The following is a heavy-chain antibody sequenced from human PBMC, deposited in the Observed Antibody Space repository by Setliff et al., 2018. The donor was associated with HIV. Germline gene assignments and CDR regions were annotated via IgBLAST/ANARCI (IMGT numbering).Heavy chain of an antibody. J-gene: IGHJ4*02. Sequence: ASVKVSCKASGYTFTGYYMHWVRQAPGQGLEWMGWINPNNGGTNYAQKFQGRVTMTRDTSISTAYMELSRLRSDDTAVYYWVPLLLAVAGTRFSGFFDYWGQGTLVTVSS. CDR3: VPLLLAVAGTRFSGFFDY. CDR1: GYTFTGYY. V-gene: IGHV1-2*02. CDR2: INPNNGGT. D-gene: IGHD6-19*01.